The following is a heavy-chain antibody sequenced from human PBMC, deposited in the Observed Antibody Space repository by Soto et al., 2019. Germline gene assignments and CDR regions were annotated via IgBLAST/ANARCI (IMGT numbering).Heavy chain of an antibody. D-gene: IGHD6-6*01. CDR2: INPNSGGT. CDR1: GYTFTGNY. CDR3: PRDGDSSSPFDI. Sequence: QVQLVQSGAEVKKPGASVKVSCKASGYTFTGNYMHWVRQAPGQGLEWMGWINPNSGGTNYAQKFQGRGTVTRDTATSTAYMELSRLRSDDTAVYYWPRDGDSSSPFDIWGQGTMVTVSS. V-gene: IGHV1-2*02. J-gene: IGHJ3*02.